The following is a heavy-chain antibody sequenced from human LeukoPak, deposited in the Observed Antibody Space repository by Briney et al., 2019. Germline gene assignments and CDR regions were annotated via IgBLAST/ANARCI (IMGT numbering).Heavy chain of an antibody. CDR3: AKDQVIVVVPAAIRYNY. CDR1: GFTFSSYA. J-gene: IGHJ4*02. V-gene: IGHV3-23*01. Sequence: GGSLRLSCAASGFTFSSYAMSWVRQAPGKGLEWVSAISGSGGSTYYADSVKGRFTISRDNSKNTLYLQMNRLRAEDTAVYYCAKDQVIVVVPAAIRYNYWGQGTLVTVSS. D-gene: IGHD2-2*02. CDR2: ISGSGGST.